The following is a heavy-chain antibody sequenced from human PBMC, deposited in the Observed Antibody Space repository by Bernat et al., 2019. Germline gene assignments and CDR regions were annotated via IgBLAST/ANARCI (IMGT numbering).Heavy chain of an antibody. J-gene: IGHJ3*02. Sequence: EVQLVESGGGLVQPGRSLRLSCTASGFTFGDYAMSWVRQAPGKGLEWVGFIRSKAYGGTTEYAASVKGRFTISRDDSKSIAYLQMNSLKTEDTAVYYCTREISVMITFGGVIVSTLGAFDIWGQGTMVTVSS. D-gene: IGHD3-16*02. CDR2: IRSKAYGGTT. CDR1: GFTFGDYA. CDR3: TREISVMITFGGVIVSTLGAFDI. V-gene: IGHV3-49*04.